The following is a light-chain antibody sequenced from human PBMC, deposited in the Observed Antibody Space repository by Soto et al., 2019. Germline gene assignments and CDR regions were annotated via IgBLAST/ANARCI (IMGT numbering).Light chain of an antibody. CDR1: SSDVGGYNY. CDR3: SSDTSSRV. CDR2: EVS. Sequence: QSVLTQPASVSGSPGQSITISCTGTSSDVGGYNYVSWYQQHPVKAPKLMIYEVSNRPSGVSNRFSGSKSGNTASLPISGLQAEDEADYYCSSDTSSRVFGEGTKLTV. V-gene: IGLV2-14*01. J-gene: IGLJ2*01.